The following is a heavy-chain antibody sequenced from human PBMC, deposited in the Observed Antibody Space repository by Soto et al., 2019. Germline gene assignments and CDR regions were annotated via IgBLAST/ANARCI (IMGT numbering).Heavy chain of an antibody. CDR3: AKSGGSSIKYGGWFDP. V-gene: IGHV3-30*18. J-gene: IGHJ5*02. CDR1: GFTFSSYG. CDR2: ISYDGSNK. D-gene: IGHD6-13*01. Sequence: QVQLVESGGGVVQPGRSLRLSCAASGFTFSSYGMHWVRQAPGKGLEWVAVISYDGSNKYYADSVKGRFTISRDNSKNTLYLQMHSLMAEDTDVYYCAKSGGSSIKYGGWFDPWGQGTLVTVSS.